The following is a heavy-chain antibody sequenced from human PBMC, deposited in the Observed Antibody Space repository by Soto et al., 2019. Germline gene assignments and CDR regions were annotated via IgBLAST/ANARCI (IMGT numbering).Heavy chain of an antibody. CDR2: LKSDGSEI. CDR1: GFTFSSYW. J-gene: IGHJ4*02. Sequence: EVQLVESGGALVQPGGSLRLSCAASGFTFSSYWMAWVRQAPGKGLEWVASLKSDGSEIYYVGSVKGRFTISRDNAKNSLYLQMDSLRDEDTAVYYCARAIGYGDYWGQGTQVTVSS. CDR3: ARAIGYGDY. V-gene: IGHV3-7*01. D-gene: IGHD5-12*01.